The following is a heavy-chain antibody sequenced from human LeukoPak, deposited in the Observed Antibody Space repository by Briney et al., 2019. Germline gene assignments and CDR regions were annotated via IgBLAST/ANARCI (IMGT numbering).Heavy chain of an antibody. CDR2: IWYDGSNK. V-gene: IGHV3-33*01. J-gene: IGHJ6*02. Sequence: GGSLRLSCAASGFTFSSYGMHWVRQAPGKGLEWVAVIWYDGSNKYYADSVKGRFTISRDNSKNTLYLQMNSLRAEDTAVYYCARERMVGAERSYYYYGMDVWGQGTTVTVSS. CDR3: ARERMVGAERSYYYYGMDV. CDR1: GFTFSSYG. D-gene: IGHD1-26*01.